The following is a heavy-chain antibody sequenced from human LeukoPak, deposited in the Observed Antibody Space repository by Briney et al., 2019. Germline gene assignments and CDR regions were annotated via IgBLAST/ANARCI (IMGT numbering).Heavy chain of an antibody. CDR1: GITFDDYA. V-gene: IGHV3-9*01. Sequence: PGRSLRLSCAASGITFDDYAMYWVRQGPGKGLEWVAGISWNSVSIGYADSVKGRFTISRDNAKNSLYLQMNSLRNEDTALYYFAKEVRGGSDGLDIWGQGTMVTVSS. CDR2: ISWNSVSI. CDR3: AKEVRGGSDGLDI. J-gene: IGHJ3*02. D-gene: IGHD2-15*01.